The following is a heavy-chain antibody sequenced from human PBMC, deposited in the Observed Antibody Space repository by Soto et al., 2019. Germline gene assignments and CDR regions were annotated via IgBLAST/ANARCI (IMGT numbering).Heavy chain of an antibody. J-gene: IGHJ6*02. CDR1: GGSISSGGYL. CDR2: NYYSGIT. CDR3: ARGSSIAGLYYGMDV. D-gene: IGHD6-6*01. Sequence: TSETLSLTCTVSGGSISSGGYLWTWIRQHTGKGLEWIGYNYYSGITYYNPSLKSRVTISLDTSKNQFSLKLSSVTAADTAVYYCARGSSIAGLYYGMDVWGQGTTVTVSS. V-gene: IGHV4-31*03.